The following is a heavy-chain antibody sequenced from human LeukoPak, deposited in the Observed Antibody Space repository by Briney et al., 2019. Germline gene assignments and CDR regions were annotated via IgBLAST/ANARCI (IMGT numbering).Heavy chain of an antibody. D-gene: IGHD3-22*01. CDR2: IRNDGSST. Sequence: GGSLRLSCAASGFTFSSYWMHWVRQAPGKGPVWVARIRNDGSSTDYADSVKGRFTISRDNAKNTLYLQMNRLKSENTGVYYCAREQGYYSVPGYWGQGTLVTVSS. V-gene: IGHV3-74*01. CDR1: GFTFSSYW. CDR3: AREQGYYSVPGY. J-gene: IGHJ4*02.